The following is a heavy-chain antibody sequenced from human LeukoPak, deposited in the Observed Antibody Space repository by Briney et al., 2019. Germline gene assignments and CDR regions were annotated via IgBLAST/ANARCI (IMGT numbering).Heavy chain of an antibody. V-gene: IGHV1-18*01. D-gene: IGHD3-10*01. CDR2: ISAYNGNT. CDR3: ARGVMVRGVIPVPFDY. J-gene: IGHJ4*02. CDR1: GYTFTSYG. Sequence: GASVKVSCKASGYTFTSYGISWVRQAPGQGLEWMGWISAYNGNTNYAQKLQGRVTMTTDTSTSTAYMELGSLRSDDTAVYYCARGVMVRGVIPVPFDYWGQGTLVTVSS.